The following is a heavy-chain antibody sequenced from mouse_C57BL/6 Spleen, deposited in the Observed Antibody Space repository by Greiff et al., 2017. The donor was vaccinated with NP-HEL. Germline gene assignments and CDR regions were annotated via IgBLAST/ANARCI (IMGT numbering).Heavy chain of an antibody. Sequence: EVRLVESGAELVKPGASVKLSCTASGFNIKDYYMHWVKQRTEQGLEWIGRIDPEDGETKYAPKFQGKATITAETSSNTAYLQLSSLTSEDTAVYYCARDYGSSYHYFDYWGQGTTLTVSS. V-gene: IGHV14-2*01. J-gene: IGHJ2*01. CDR1: GFNIKDYY. CDR2: IDPEDGET. D-gene: IGHD1-1*01. CDR3: ARDYGSSYHYFDY.